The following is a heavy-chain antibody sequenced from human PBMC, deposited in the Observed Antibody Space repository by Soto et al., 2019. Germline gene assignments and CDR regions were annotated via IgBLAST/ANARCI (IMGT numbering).Heavy chain of an antibody. V-gene: IGHV3-74*01. CDR2: INGDGCGT. Sequence: EVQLVESGGGLVQPGGSLRLSCAASGFTFSGSWMHWVRQAPGKGLVWVSRINGDGCGTSYADFVKGRFTISRDNAKNTQFLQMNGLRAEDTAVYYCARGIFGSGTANDYWGQGTLVTVSS. CDR3: ARGIFGSGTANDY. CDR1: GFTFSGSW. J-gene: IGHJ4*02. D-gene: IGHD3-10*01.